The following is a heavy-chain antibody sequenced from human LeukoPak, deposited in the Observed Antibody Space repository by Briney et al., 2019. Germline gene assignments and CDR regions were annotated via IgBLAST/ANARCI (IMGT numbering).Heavy chain of an antibody. J-gene: IGHJ4*02. CDR2: ISSSRSDI. CDR3: ARIRGYSYGFDY. V-gene: IGHV3-21*01. CDR1: GFTFSSYS. Sequence: GGSLRLSCAASGFTFSSYSMNCVRQAPGKGPEGVSAISSSRSDIYYPDSAKGRFTISRDNAKHSLYLQMTSLRAEDTAVYYCARIRGYSYGFDYWGQGTLVTVSS. D-gene: IGHD5-18*01.